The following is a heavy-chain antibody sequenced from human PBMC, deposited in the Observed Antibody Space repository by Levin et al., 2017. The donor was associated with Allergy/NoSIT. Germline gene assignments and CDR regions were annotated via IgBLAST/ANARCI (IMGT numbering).Heavy chain of an antibody. CDR1: GFTFSSYS. D-gene: IGHD3-10*01. CDR3: AKVGDEDGMDV. Sequence: GGSLRLSCAASGFTFSSYSMNWVRQAPGKGLEWVSSISSSSSYIYYADSVKGRFTISRDNAKNSLYLQMNSLRAEDTAVYYCAKVGDEDGMDVWGQGTTVTVSS. J-gene: IGHJ6*02. CDR2: ISSSSSYI. V-gene: IGHV3-21*01.